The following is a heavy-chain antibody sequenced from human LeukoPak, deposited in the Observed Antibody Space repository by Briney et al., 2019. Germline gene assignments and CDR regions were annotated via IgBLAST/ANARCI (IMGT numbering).Heavy chain of an antibody. J-gene: IGHJ4*02. Sequence: SETLSLTCTVSGGSISSYYWSWIRQPPGKGLKWIGHIYYSGSTNYNPSLKSRVTISVDTSKNQFSLKMTSVTAADTAVYYCVRHPWRMGSRDYNFDYWGQGTLVTVSS. CDR2: IYYSGST. D-gene: IGHD3-16*01. CDR1: GGSISSYY. CDR3: VRHPWRMGSRDYNFDY. V-gene: IGHV4-59*08.